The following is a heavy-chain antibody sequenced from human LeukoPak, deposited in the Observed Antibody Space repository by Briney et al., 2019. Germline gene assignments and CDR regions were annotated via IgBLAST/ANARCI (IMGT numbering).Heavy chain of an antibody. J-gene: IGHJ4*02. CDR2: INPHSGGT. CDR1: GYTFTAYY. D-gene: IGHD2-2*01. Sequence: GASVNVSCKASGYTFTAYYVHWVRQAPGQGLEWMGWINPHSGGTNFAQKFQGRVTMTRDTSITTAHMELSRLTSDDTAMYYCAREIPCSSSSCLDYWGQGTLVTVSS. V-gene: IGHV1-2*02. CDR3: AREIPCSSSSCLDY.